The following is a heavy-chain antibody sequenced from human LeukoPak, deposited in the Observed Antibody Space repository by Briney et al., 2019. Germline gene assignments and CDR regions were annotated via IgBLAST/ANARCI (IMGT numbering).Heavy chain of an antibody. Sequence: GGSLRLSCAASGFTFSSYWMSWVRQAPGKGLEWVANIKQDGSEKYYVDSVKGRFTISRDNAKNSLYLQMNSLRAEDTAVYYCARVIRLYSRSSGDYDYYYHMDVWGKGTTVTVSS. CDR2: IKQDGSEK. V-gene: IGHV3-7*01. J-gene: IGHJ6*03. CDR3: ARVIRLYSRSSGDYDYYYHMDV. D-gene: IGHD6-6*01. CDR1: GFTFSSYW.